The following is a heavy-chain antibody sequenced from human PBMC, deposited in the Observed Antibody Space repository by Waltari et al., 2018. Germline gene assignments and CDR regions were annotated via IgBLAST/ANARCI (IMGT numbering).Heavy chain of an antibody. J-gene: IGHJ4*02. V-gene: IGHV4-39*01. Sequence: QLELQESGPGLVKPSETLSLTCSVSGGSIRRSGYSWVGIRQPPGKGLGWVGSIYYSGTTYYNPSLNSRVTISVDTSKNQFSLKLTSVTAADTAMYFCARQSYYDESGHDWGQGTLVTVSS. CDR2: IYYSGTT. D-gene: IGHD3-22*01. CDR3: ARQSYYDESGHD. CDR1: GGSIRRSGYS.